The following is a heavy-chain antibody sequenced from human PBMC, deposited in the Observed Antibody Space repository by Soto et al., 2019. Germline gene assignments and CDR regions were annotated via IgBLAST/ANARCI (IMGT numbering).Heavy chain of an antibody. CDR3: ARAFVDTAMVGDFDY. Sequence: GGSLRLSCAASGFTFSSYSMNWVRQAPGKGLEWVSSISSSSSYIYYADSVKGRFTISRYNATNALYLQMNSLRAEDMAVEYCARAFVDTAMVGDFDYWGQGTLVTVSS. J-gene: IGHJ4*02. CDR2: ISSSSSYI. V-gene: IGHV3-21*01. D-gene: IGHD5-18*01. CDR1: GFTFSSYS.